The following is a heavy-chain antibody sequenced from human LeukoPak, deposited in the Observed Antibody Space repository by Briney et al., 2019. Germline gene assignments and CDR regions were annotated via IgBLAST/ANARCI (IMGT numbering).Heavy chain of an antibody. D-gene: IGHD3-22*01. V-gene: IGHV4-38-2*02. CDR3: ATSNDSSGYYSRPLDY. CDR1: GYSLSSVYY. Sequence: PSETLSLTCTVSGYSLSSVYYWGWIRQPPGKGLEWIGSIYHSGSTYYNPSLKSRVTISVDTSKNQFSLKLSSVTAADTAVYYCATSNDSSGYYSRPLDYWGQGTLVTVSS. J-gene: IGHJ4*02. CDR2: IYHSGST.